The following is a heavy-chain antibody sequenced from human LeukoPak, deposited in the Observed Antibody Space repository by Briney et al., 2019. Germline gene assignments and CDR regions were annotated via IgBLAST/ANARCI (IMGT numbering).Heavy chain of an antibody. D-gene: IGHD3-3*01. V-gene: IGHV3-23*01. CDR2: ISGSGGST. CDR1: GVTFSSYA. Sequence: GGSLRLSCAASGVTFSSYAMSWVRQAPGKGLEWVSAISGSGGSTYYAHSVKRRFTISRDNSKNTLYLQMNSLRAEDTAVYYCAKVYDFWSGYFHYWVQGTLVTVSS. J-gene: IGHJ4*02. CDR3: AKVYDFWSGYFHY.